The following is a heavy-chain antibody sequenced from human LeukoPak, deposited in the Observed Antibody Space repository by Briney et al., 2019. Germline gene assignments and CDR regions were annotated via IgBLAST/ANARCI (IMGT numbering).Heavy chain of an antibody. CDR3: ARGGSGWTFDY. D-gene: IGHD6-19*01. J-gene: IGHJ4*02. CDR2: TYYRSEWFN. CDR1: GDSVSSNSAT. Sequence: SQTLSLTCVISGDSVSSNSATCNWIRQSPSRGLEWLGRTYYRSEWFNDYAVSVESRITINPDTSKNHFSLQLNSATPEDTAVYYCARGGSGWTFDYWDQGTLVTVSS. V-gene: IGHV6-1*01.